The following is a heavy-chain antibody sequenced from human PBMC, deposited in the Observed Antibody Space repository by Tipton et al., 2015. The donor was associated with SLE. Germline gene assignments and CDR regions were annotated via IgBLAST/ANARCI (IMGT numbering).Heavy chain of an antibody. V-gene: IGHV3-53*05. CDR3: ARDGYCSTSNCRTSGYMDV. Sequence: GSLRLSCAASGFSVRNNYMSWIRQAPGKGLEWVSVLYNAGNTDYADSVKGRFTISRDNSRNILSLQMNSLRPDDTAVYYCARDGYCSTSNCRTSGYMDVWGKGTMVNVSS. D-gene: IGHD2-2*01. CDR1: GFSVRNNY. CDR2: LYNAGNT. J-gene: IGHJ6*03.